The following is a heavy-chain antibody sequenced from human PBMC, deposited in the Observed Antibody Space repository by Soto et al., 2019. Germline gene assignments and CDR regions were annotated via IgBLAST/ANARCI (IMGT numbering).Heavy chain of an antibody. D-gene: IGHD1-1*01. Sequence: SETLSLTCTVSGGSISSGDYYWSWIRQPPGKGLEWIGYIYYSGSTYYNPSLKSRVTISVDTSKNQFSLKLSSVTAADTAVYYCARDRGTGNWNVIGGMDVWGQGTAVTVSS. V-gene: IGHV4-30-4*01. J-gene: IGHJ6*02. CDR1: GGSISSGDYY. CDR3: ARDRGTGNWNVIGGMDV. CDR2: IYYSGST.